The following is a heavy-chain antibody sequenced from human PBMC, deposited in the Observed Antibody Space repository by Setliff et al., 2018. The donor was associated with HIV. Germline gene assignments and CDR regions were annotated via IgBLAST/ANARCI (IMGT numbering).Heavy chain of an antibody. Sequence: PSETLSLTCTVSGGSISSGSYYWGWIRQPPGKGLEWIGSIYYSGSTSYNPSLKSRVTISLDTSKSQFSLKLSSVTAADTAVYYCARLSIFGVASKGWFDPWGQGTLVTVSS. J-gene: IGHJ5*02. CDR1: GGSISSGSYY. CDR3: ARLSIFGVASKGWFDP. CDR2: IYYSGST. V-gene: IGHV4-39*07. D-gene: IGHD3-3*01.